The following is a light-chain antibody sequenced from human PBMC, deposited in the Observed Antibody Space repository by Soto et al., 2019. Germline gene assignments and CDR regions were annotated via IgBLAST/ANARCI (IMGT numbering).Light chain of an antibody. J-gene: IGLJ2*01. CDR3: SSFAGGGNPVL. CDR1: SSDVGGYNY. CDR2: EVT. V-gene: IGLV2-8*01. Sequence: QSALTQPPSASGSLGQSVTISCTGTSSDVGGYNYVSWHQQHPGKAPKLMIYEVTKRPSGVPDRFSGSKSGSTASLTVSGLQAEDEADYYCSSFAGGGNPVLFGGGTQLTVL.